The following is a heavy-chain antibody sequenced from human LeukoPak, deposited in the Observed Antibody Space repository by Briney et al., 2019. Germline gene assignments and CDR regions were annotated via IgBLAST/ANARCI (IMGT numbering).Heavy chain of an antibody. D-gene: IGHD3-10*01. CDR1: GYTFTSYA. V-gene: IGHV7-4-1*02. CDR2: INTNTGNP. J-gene: IGHJ6*02. Sequence: ASVKVSCKASGYTFTSYAMNWVRQAPGQGLEWMGWINTNTGNPTYAQGFTGRFVFSLDTSVSTAYLQISSLRAEDTAVYYCARVWVGSGSYYGMDVWGQGTTVTVSS. CDR3: ARVWVGSGSYYGMDV.